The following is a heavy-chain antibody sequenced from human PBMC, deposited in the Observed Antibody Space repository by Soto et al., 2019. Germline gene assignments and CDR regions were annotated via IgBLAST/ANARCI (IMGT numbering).Heavy chain of an antibody. D-gene: IGHD3-10*01. CDR1: GFTFSSYA. CDR3: AREEGSGSLLFGY. Sequence: QMQLVESGGGVIQPGRSLRLSCAASGFTFSSYAMHWVRQAPGKGLEWVAVISYDGSNKYYADSVKGRFTISRDNSNNTLYLQMNSLKTEDTAVYFCAREEGSGSLLFGYWGQETLVTVS. CDR2: ISYDGSNK. J-gene: IGHJ4*02. V-gene: IGHV3-30*04.